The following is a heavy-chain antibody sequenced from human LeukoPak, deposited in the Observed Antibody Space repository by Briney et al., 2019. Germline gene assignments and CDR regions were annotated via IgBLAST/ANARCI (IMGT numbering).Heavy chain of an antibody. D-gene: IGHD3-22*01. CDR2: ISAYNGNT. V-gene: IGHV1-18*01. J-gene: IGHJ6*03. CDR1: GYTFTSYG. Sequence: GASVKVSCKASGYTFTSYGISWVRQAPGQGLEWMGWISAYNGNTNYAQKLQGRVTMTTDTSTSTAYTELRSLRSDDTAVYYCARGTGSGYYYYYYYMDVWGKGTTVTVSS. CDR3: ARGTGSGYYYYYYYMDV.